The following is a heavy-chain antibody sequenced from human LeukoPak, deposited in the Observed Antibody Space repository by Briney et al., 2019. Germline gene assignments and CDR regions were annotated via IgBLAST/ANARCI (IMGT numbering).Heavy chain of an antibody. J-gene: IGHJ4*02. CDR2: IYWDDDK. CDR3: AHISTRYDILTGYYPPSYYFDY. V-gene: IGHV2-5*02. CDR1: GFSLSTSGVG. Sequence: SGPTLVKPTQTLTLTCTFSGFSLSTSGVGVGWIRQPPGKALEWLALIYWDDDKRYSPSLKSRLTITKDTPKNQVVLTMTNMDPVDTATYYCAHISTRYDILTGYYPPSYYFDYWGQGTLVTVSS. D-gene: IGHD3-9*01.